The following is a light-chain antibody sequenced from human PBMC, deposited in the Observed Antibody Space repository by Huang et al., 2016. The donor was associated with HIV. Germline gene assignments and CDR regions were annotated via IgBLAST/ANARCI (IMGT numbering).Light chain of an antibody. J-gene: IGKJ2*01. V-gene: IGKV2-29*02. CDR2: ELS. CDR1: QGLLYREKIY. CDR3: MQGKQLPYT. Sequence: DIVMTQTPLSLSVTPGQPASISCKSSQGLLYREKIYLYWYLQKPGQSPQLLIYELSSRVSGVPERFSGSGSPTDFTLKISRVETEDVGVYYCMQGKQLPYTFGQGTRLEIK.